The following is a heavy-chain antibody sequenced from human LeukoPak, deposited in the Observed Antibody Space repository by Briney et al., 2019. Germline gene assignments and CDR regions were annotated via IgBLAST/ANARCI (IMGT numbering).Heavy chain of an antibody. CDR2: IYYSGST. D-gene: IGHD2-21*01. V-gene: IGHV4-59*08. CDR1: GGSISSYY. J-gene: IGHJ5*02. Sequence: PSETLSLTCTVSGGSISSYYWSWIRRPPGKGLEWIGYIYYSGSTNYNPSLKSRVTISVDTSKNQFSLKLSSVTAADTAVYYCARRLARGGWFDPWGQGTLVTVSS. CDR3: ARRLARGGWFDP.